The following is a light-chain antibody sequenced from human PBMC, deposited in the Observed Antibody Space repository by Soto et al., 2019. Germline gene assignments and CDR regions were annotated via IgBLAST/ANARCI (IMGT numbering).Light chain of an antibody. CDR3: QQYDSWPPLT. J-gene: IGKJ4*01. Sequence: EILMTQSPATLSLSPGERATLSCRASQSVRSKLAWYQQRRGQAPRLLIYGASSRATGIPARFSGSGSGTEFTLTISRLQSEDFAVYYCQQYDSWPPLTFGGGTKVEIK. V-gene: IGKV3-15*01. CDR2: GAS. CDR1: QSVRSK.